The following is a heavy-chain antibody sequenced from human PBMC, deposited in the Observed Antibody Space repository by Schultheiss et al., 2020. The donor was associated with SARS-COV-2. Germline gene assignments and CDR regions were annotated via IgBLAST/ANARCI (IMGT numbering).Heavy chain of an antibody. V-gene: IGHV3-30*03. CDR1: GFTFSNAW. J-gene: IGHJ4*02. D-gene: IGHD3-3*01. CDR3: ARDKGYDFWSGYQSYYFDY. CDR2: ISYDGSNK. Sequence: GGSLRLSCAASGFTFSNAWMSWVRQAPGKGLEWVAVISYDGSNKYYADSVKGRFTISRDNSKNTLYLQMNSLRAEDTAVYYCARDKGYDFWSGYQSYYFDYWGQGTLVTVSS.